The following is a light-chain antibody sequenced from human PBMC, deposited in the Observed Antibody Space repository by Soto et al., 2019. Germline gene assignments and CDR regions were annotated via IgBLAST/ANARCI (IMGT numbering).Light chain of an antibody. Sequence: IVLTQSPATLSLSPGESATLYCRASQSISTYLAWYQQKPGQAPRLLIYDASKRITGIPARFSGSGSGTDFTLTISSLQSEDFAVYYCQQYNNWPRTFGQGTKVDI. CDR1: QSISTY. J-gene: IGKJ1*01. CDR2: DAS. CDR3: QQYNNWPRT. V-gene: IGKV3-11*01.